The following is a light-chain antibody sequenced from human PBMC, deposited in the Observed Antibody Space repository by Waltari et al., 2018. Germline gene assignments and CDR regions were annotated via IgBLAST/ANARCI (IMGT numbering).Light chain of an antibody. CDR1: SGSIASNF. J-gene: IGLJ3*02. CDR3: QSYDGSGSWV. CDR2: EDH. V-gene: IGLV6-57*04. Sequence: FMPTQPHSVSESPGKTITISCTRSSGSIASNFVQWYQQRPGSAPTTVIYEDHQRPACVPGRFSGPFDRSSNSASLTISGLKTEDEAEYYCQSYDGSGSWVFGGGTKLTVL.